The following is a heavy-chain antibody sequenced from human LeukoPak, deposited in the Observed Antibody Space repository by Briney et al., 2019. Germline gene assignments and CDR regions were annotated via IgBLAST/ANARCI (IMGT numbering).Heavy chain of an antibody. V-gene: IGHV1-18*01. CDR3: ARVSLHYYDSSGYFGNDY. CDR1: GYTFTSYG. J-gene: IGHJ4*02. Sequence: GASVKVSCKASGYTFTSYGISWVRQAPGQGLEWMGWISAYNGNTNYAQKLRGRVAMTTDTSTSTAYMELRSLRSDDTAVYYCARVSLHYYDSSGYFGNDYWGQGTLVTVSS. CDR2: ISAYNGNT. D-gene: IGHD3-22*01.